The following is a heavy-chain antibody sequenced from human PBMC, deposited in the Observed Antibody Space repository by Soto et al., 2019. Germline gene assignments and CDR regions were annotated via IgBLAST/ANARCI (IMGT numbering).Heavy chain of an antibody. CDR1: GGSFSGYY. CDR3: ARCRGSGRSGWFDP. CDR2: INHSGST. V-gene: IGHV4-34*01. D-gene: IGHD3-10*01. Sequence: SETLSLTCAVYGGSFSGYYWSWIRQPPGKGLEWIGEINHSGSTNYNPSLKSRVTISVDTSKNQFSLNLSSVTAADTAVYYCARCRGSGRSGWFDPWGQGTLVTVSS. J-gene: IGHJ5*02.